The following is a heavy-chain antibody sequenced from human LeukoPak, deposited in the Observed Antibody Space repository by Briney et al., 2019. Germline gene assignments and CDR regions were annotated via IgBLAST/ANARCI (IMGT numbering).Heavy chain of an antibody. D-gene: IGHD6-19*01. CDR3: ARVGGQQWLGHFDY. V-gene: IGHV3-30*02. J-gene: IGHJ4*02. CDR2: IQYDGSNK. Sequence: GGSLRLSCAASRFTFSSYGMHWVRQAPGKGLEWVAFIQYDGSNKYYADSVKGRFTISRDNAKNSLYLQMDSLRAEDTALYHCARVGGQQWLGHFDYWGQGILVTVSS. CDR1: RFTFSSYG.